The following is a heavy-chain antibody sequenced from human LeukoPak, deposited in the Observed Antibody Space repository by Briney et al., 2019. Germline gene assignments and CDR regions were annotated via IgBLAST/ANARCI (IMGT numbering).Heavy chain of an antibody. CDR2: LYYSGST. V-gene: IGHV4-59*08. CDR1: GGSISSYY. CDR3: ARRGPGNWYFDL. Sequence: SETLSLTCTVSGGSISSYYWSWIRQSPGKGLEWIGYLYYSGSTNYNPSLKSRITISVDTSKNQFSLNLSSVTAADTAVYYCARRGPGNWYFDLWGRGTLVTVSS. J-gene: IGHJ2*01.